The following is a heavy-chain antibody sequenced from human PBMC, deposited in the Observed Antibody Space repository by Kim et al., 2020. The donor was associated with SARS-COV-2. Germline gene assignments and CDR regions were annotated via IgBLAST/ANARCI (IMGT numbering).Heavy chain of an antibody. CDR3: ARTTYGSGSYNWFDP. J-gene: IGHJ5*01. Sequence: SGPTLVNPTQTLTLTCTFSGFSLSTSGMCVSWIRQPPGKALEWLALIDWDDDKYYSTSLKTRLTISKDTSKNQVVLTMTNMDPVDTATYYCARTTYGSGSYNWFDPWGQATLVTVSS. D-gene: IGHD3-10*01. CDR2: IDWDDDK. V-gene: IGHV2-70*01. CDR1: GFSLSTSGMC.